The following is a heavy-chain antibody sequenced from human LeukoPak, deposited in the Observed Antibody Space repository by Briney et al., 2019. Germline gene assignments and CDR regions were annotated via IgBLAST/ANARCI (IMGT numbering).Heavy chain of an antibody. D-gene: IGHD5-24*01. CDR2: INPSGGST. Sequence: GASVKVSCKASGYTFTSYYMHWVRQAPGQGLEWMGIINPSGGSTSYAQKFQGRVTMTRDMSTSTVYMELSSLRSEDTAVYYCARDHTPHGDGYNSVPDYWGQGTLVTVSS. J-gene: IGHJ4*02. V-gene: IGHV1-46*01. CDR3: ARDHTPHGDGYNSVPDY. CDR1: GYTFTSYY.